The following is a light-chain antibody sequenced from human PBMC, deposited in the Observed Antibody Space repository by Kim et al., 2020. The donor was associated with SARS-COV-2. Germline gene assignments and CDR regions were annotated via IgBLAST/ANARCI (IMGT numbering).Light chain of an antibody. V-gene: IGKV1-27*01. J-gene: IGKJ1*01. CDR2: GAS. CDR1: QGINDY. Sequence: ASVGDRVTISCRASQGINDYLAWYQQKPGKVPKLLIYGASILQLGVPSRFTGSGFGTEFTLTISGLQPEDVATYYCQKFNAAPRTFGQGTKVEIK. CDR3: QKFNAAPRT.